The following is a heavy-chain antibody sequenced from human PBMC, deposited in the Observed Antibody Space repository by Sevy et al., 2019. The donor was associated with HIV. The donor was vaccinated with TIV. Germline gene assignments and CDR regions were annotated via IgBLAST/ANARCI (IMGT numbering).Heavy chain of an antibody. V-gene: IGHV3-21*01. J-gene: IGHJ3*02. CDR3: ARDKDVVTMVRGVSPPHAFDI. Sequence: GGSLRLSCAASGFTFSSYSMNWVRQAPGKGLEWVSSISSSSSYIYYADSVKGRFTISRDNAKNSLYLQMNSLRAEDTAVYYCARDKDVVTMVRGVSPPHAFDIWGLGTMVTVSS. D-gene: IGHD3-10*01. CDR1: GFTFSSYS. CDR2: ISSSSSYI.